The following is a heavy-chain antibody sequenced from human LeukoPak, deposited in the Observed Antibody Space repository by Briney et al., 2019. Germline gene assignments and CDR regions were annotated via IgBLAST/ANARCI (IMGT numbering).Heavy chain of an antibody. CDR1: GGSFSGYY. Sequence: SETLSLTCAVYGGSFSGYYWSWIRQPPGKGLEWIGEINHSGSTNYNPSLKSRVTISVDTSKNQFSLKLSSVTAADTAVYYCGRLLRPDAFDIWGQGTMVTVSS. D-gene: IGHD3-22*01. CDR2: INHSGST. J-gene: IGHJ3*02. CDR3: GRLLRPDAFDI. V-gene: IGHV4-34*01.